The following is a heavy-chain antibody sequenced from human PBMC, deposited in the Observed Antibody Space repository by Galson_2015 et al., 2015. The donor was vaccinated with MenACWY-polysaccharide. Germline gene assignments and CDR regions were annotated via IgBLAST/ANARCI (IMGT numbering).Heavy chain of an antibody. CDR3: AREGSRIVFHAFDT. CDR2: IQYDGSKI. V-gene: IGHV3-33*05. J-gene: IGHJ3*02. D-gene: IGHD6-13*01. CDR1: GSRFSNSG. Sequence: SLRLSCAAFGSRFSNSGMHWVRQAPGKGLEWVAVIQYDGSKIVYADSVKGRFTISRDNSRNTLFLEMNSLGAEDTAVYYCAREGSRIVFHAFDTWGQGIMVTVSS.